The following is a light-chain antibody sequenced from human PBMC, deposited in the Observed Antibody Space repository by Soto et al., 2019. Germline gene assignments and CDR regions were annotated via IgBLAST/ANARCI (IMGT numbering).Light chain of an antibody. V-gene: IGKV3-20*01. CDR1: QSVSSNY. Sequence: ETVLTQSPGTLSLSPGERATLSCRASQSVSSNYLAWYQQKPGQAPRPLIYGASTRATGIPDRFSGSGSGTDFTLTIRRLEPEDFAVYYCQQFGRSPPSWTFGQGTKVEIK. CDR3: QQFGRSPPSWT. CDR2: GAS. J-gene: IGKJ1*01.